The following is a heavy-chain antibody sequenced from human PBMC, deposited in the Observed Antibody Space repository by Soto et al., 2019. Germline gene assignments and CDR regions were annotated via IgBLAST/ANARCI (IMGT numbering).Heavy chain of an antibody. CDR1: GFTFSSYA. CDR2: ISASGGGT. J-gene: IGHJ4*02. V-gene: IGHV3-23*01. D-gene: IGHD3-16*02. CDR3: AKDREITFGGVVGDFDY. Sequence: GGSLRLSCASSGFTFSSYAMSWVRQAPGKGLECVSAISASGGGTYYADSVKGRFTISRDNSENTLYLQMNSLRGEDTAVYYCAKDREITFGGVVGDFDYWGRGTLVTVSS.